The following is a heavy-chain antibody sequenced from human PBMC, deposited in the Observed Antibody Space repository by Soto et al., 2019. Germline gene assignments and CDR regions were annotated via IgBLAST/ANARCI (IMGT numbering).Heavy chain of an antibody. CDR3: AMVHVMVLASSSSDY. Sequence: SETLSLTCTVSDYSISSGSYWAWIRQPPGKGPEWIASIYHGGTTFYNPSLKSRITISVDTSNNQFSLKLTSVTAADTAVYYCAMVHVMVLASSSSDYWYPGTLLTLST. CDR2: IYHGGTT. CDR1: DYSISSGSY. J-gene: IGHJ4*01. V-gene: IGHV4-38-2*02. D-gene: IGHD3-10*01.